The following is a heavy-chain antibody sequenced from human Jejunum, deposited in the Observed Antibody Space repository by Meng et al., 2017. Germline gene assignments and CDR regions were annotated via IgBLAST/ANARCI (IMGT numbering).Heavy chain of an antibody. J-gene: IGHJ4*02. CDR2: IHPSGST. Sequence: QVQLQQVGAGLLKPSETLSLTCAVYGGSSSGFYLSWIRQPPGKGLEWIGEIHPSGSTDYNPSLKSRLTISLDTSKNQFSLSLNSATAADTGIYYCTRGTDRAKSGVYWGQGTLVTVSS. CDR3: TRGTDRAKSGVY. V-gene: IGHV4-34*01. D-gene: IGHD1-14*01. CDR1: GGSSSGFY.